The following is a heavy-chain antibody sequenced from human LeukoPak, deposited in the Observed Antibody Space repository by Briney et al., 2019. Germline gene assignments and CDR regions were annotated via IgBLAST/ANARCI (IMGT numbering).Heavy chain of an antibody. Sequence: GASVTVSCKASGGTFSSYAISWVRQAPGQGLEWMGGIIPIFGTANYAQKFQGRVTITTDESTSTAYMELSSLRSEDTAVYYCARDYYDSSGYYGSLGYWGQGTLVTVSS. V-gene: IGHV1-69*05. D-gene: IGHD3-22*01. J-gene: IGHJ4*02. CDR2: IIPIFGTA. CDR3: ARDYYDSSGYYGSLGY. CDR1: GGTFSSYA.